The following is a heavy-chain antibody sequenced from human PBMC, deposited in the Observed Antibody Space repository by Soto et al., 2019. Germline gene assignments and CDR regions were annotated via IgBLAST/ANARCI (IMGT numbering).Heavy chain of an antibody. CDR1: GGSISSSSYY. D-gene: IGHD4-4*01. CDR3: ARHRNHSPEAAFDF. CDR2: IYYSGST. Sequence: SETLSLTCSVSGGSISSSSYYWGWIRQPPGKGLEWIGSIYYSGSTYYNPSLQSRVSISVDTSKNQFSLILNSVTAADTAVYFCARHRNHSPEAAFDFWGQGTLVTVSS. V-gene: IGHV4-39*01. J-gene: IGHJ4*02.